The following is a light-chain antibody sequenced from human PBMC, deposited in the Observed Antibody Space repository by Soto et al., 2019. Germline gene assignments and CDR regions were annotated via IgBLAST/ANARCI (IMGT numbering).Light chain of an antibody. J-gene: IGKJ2*01. CDR3: QQYGSSPYT. Sequence: EIVLTQSPGTLSLSPGERATLSCRASQSVSSSYLAWYQQKPGQAPRLLIYGASSRATGIPDRFSGSGSGTDVTLTISRLEPEDCAVYYCQQYGSSPYTFGQGNKREIK. V-gene: IGKV3-20*01. CDR1: QSVSSSY. CDR2: GAS.